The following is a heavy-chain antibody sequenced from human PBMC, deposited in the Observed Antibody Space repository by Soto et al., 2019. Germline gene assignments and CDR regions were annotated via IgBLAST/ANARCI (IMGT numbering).Heavy chain of an antibody. D-gene: IGHD4-17*01. Sequence: QVQLVQSEAEVKKPGSSVKVSCKASGGSFSRYAISWVRQAPGQGPEWMGGIIPIFGTTNYAQKFQGRVTITADESTRTAYLELSSLRSADTAVYYCARHNRDWLTTLRTHYGMDVWGQGTTVTVSS. CDR3: ARHNRDWLTTLRTHYGMDV. V-gene: IGHV1-69*01. J-gene: IGHJ6*02. CDR2: IIPIFGTT. CDR1: GGSFSRYA.